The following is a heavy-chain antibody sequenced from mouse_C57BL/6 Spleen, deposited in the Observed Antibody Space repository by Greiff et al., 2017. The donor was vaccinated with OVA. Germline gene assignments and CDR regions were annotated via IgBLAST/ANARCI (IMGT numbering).Heavy chain of an antibody. D-gene: IGHD2-4*01. CDR3: ARSYDYAFFDY. CDR1: GFTFTAYY. V-gene: IGHV7-3*01. Sequence: EVKLVESGGGLVQPGGSLSLSCAASGFTFTAYYMSWVRQPPGKALEWLGFIRNKANGYTTEYSASVKGRFTISRDNSQSILYLQMNALRAEDSATYYCARSYDYAFFDYWGQGTTLTVSS. CDR2: IRNKANGYTT. J-gene: IGHJ2*01.